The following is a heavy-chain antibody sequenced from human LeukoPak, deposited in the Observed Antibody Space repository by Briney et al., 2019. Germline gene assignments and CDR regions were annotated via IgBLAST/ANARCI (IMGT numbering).Heavy chain of an antibody. CDR1: GFTFSSYS. Sequence: GGSLRLSCAVSGFTFSSYSMNWVRQAPGKGLEWVSYISADTRITYCADSVKGRFTVSRDNAKNSLYLQMNSLRDEDTAVYYCARDYIGGWFWGYWGQGTLVTVSS. CDR3: ARDYIGGWFWGY. CDR2: ISADTRIT. J-gene: IGHJ4*02. V-gene: IGHV3-48*02. D-gene: IGHD6-19*01.